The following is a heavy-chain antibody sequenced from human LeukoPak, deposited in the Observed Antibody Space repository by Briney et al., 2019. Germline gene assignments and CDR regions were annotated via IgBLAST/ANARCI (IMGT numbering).Heavy chain of an antibody. CDR3: AHSLGRRKDYYYMDV. J-gene: IGHJ6*03. D-gene: IGHD7-27*01. CDR1: GGSISSYYW. Sequence: TLSLTCTVSGGSISSYYWSWIRQPPGKALEWLALLYWDGDSRYSLPLKNRLTITKDTSKNQVVLRMINMDPVDTDTYFCAHSLGRRKDYYYMDVWGKGTTVTVSS. V-gene: IGHV2-5*08. CDR2: LYWDGDS.